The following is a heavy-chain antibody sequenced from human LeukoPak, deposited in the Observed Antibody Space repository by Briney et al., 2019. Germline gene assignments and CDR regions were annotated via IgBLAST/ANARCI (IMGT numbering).Heavy chain of an antibody. CDR1: GFSFSNFW. CDR2: IKGDGTDK. V-gene: IGHV3-7*01. CDR3: ARWTDWYFDL. D-gene: IGHD2-21*02. J-gene: IGHJ2*01. Sequence: GGSLRLSCAASGFSFSNFWMTWIRQAPEKGLQWVANIKGDGTDKNYADSVKGRFTISRDNAKNLLYLQMNSLRAEDTAVYYCARWTDWYFDLWGRGTLVTVSS.